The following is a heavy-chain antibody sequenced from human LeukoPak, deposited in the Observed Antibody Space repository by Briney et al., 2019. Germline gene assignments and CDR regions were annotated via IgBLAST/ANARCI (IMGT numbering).Heavy chain of an antibody. CDR1: GYTFTGYY. CDR2: ISAYNGNT. J-gene: IGHJ6*03. V-gene: IGHV1-18*04. D-gene: IGHD5-12*01. CDR3: ARPQVGQGGSGYLYYYYYMDV. Sequence: ASVKVSCKASGYTFTGYYMHWVRQAPGQGLEWMGWISAYNGNTNYAQKLQGRVTMTTDTSTSTAYMELRSLRSDDTAVYYCARPQVGQGGSGYLYYYYYMDVWGKGTTVTVSS.